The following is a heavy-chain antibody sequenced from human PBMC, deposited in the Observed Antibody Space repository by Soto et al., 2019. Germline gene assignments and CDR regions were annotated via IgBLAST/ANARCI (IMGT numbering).Heavy chain of an antibody. J-gene: IGHJ4*02. V-gene: IGHV4-59*01. CDR2: ITSFGGA. Sequence: PSETLSLTCNVSSDSFSYYYWTWIRQPPGKGLEWIGYITSFGGATYSPSLRSRVTISVDASNNRFSLKLFSVTAADTAVYFCAAGAVGGSYEFYFNYWGQGSLVTVSS. D-gene: IGHD1-26*01. CDR3: AAGAVGGSYEFYFNY. CDR1: SDSFSYYY.